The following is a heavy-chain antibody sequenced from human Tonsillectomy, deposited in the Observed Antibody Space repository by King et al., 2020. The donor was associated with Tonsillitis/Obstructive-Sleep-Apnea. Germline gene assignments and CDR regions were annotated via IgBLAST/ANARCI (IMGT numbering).Heavy chain of an antibody. CDR3: VRLAFLDYLPVYYFYY. CDR2: MYYTGST. V-gene: IGHV4-39*01. Sequence: LQLQESGPGLVKPSETLSLTCTVSGGSINNNNYYWAWMRQPPGKGPEWIGTMYYTGSTYYNPSLRTRVTISVDTYKNQFSLRLSSVAAADTALYYCVRLAFLDYLPVYYFYYWGQGTLVTVSA. D-gene: IGHD3-3*02. CDR1: GGSINNNNYY. J-gene: IGHJ4*02.